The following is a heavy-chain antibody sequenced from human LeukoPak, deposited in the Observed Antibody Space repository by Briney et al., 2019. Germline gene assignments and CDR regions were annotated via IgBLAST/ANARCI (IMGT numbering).Heavy chain of an antibody. D-gene: IGHD3-22*01. CDR2: IIPILGIA. Sequence: SVKVSCKASGGTFSSYAISWVRQAPGQGLEWMGRIIPILGIANYAQKFQGRVTITADKSTSTAYMELSSLRSEDTAVYYCRYYYDSSGYYPTLDYWGQGTLVTVSS. J-gene: IGHJ4*02. CDR1: GGTFSSYA. CDR3: RYYYDSSGYYPTLDY. V-gene: IGHV1-69*04.